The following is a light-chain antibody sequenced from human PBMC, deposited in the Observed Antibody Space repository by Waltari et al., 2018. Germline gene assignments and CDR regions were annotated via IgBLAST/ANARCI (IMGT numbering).Light chain of an antibody. CDR2: KDN. J-gene: IGLJ3*02. CDR1: ALPKQY. Sequence: YELPQPPSVPVPPGQPAKITCSGEALPKQYAYLYKQTPGQAPVVVMSKDNERPSGIPERFSGSTSGTIGTLTITGVQAEDEADYYCQSADSSGTYWVFGGGTKLTVL. CDR3: QSADSSGTYWV. V-gene: IGLV3-25*03.